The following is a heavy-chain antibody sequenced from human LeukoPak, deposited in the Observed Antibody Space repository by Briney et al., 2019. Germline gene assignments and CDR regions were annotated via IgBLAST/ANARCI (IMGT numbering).Heavy chain of an antibody. J-gene: IGHJ4*02. CDR3: ANLSEVGYSSSWPYFDY. V-gene: IGHV4-39*01. Sequence: SETLSLTCTVSGGSISTSNYYWGWIRQPPGKGLEWIGNIFYSGSTYYSPSLRSRVTISLDTSRNQFSLKLNSVTAADTAVYYCANLSEVGYSSSWPYFDYWGQGTLVTVSS. CDR2: IFYSGST. D-gene: IGHD6-13*01. CDR1: GGSISTSNYY.